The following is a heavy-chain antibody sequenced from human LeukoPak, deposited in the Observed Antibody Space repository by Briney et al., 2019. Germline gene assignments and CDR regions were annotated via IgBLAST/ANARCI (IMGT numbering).Heavy chain of an antibody. CDR3: ARDSPDGSGTYYNDSPDY. V-gene: IGHV1-2*02. CDR1: GYTFSGYY. CDR2: INPNSGGT. D-gene: IGHD3-10*01. J-gene: IGHJ4*02. Sequence: ASVKVSCKASGYTFSGYYMHWVRQAPGQGLEWMGWINPNSGGTNYAQKFQGRVTMTRDTSINTAYMELSRLRSDDTAVYYCARDSPDGSGTYYNDSPDYWGQGTLVTVSS.